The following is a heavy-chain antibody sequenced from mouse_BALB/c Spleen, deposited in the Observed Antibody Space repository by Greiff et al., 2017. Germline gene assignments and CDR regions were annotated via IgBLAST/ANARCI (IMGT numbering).Heavy chain of an antibody. CDR1: GYTFTSYW. CDR2: INPSNGRT. J-gene: IGHJ4*01. CDR3: TRMGYDGAMDY. Sequence: QVQLQQPGAELVKPGASVKLSCKASGYTFTSYWMHWVKQRPGQGLEWIGEINPSNGRTNYNEKFKSKATLTVDKSSSTAYMELRSLTSEDSAVYYCTRMGYDGAMDYWGQGTSVTVSS. D-gene: IGHD2-14*01. V-gene: IGHV1S81*02.